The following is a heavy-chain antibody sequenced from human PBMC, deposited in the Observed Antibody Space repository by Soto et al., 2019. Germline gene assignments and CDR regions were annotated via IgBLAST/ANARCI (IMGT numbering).Heavy chain of an antibody. CDR1: GYTFTDNS. CDR2: INTDTGAT. Sequence: QVQLVQSGGELRKPGASVKVSCKASGYTFTDNSITWVRQAPGQGLEWMGWINTDTGATRSTQKFQDGIIMDTDASTMTAYLGLAGLSSDHTAIFFCGRGGGYAGDFRGQGTLVAVSS. J-gene: IGHJ4*02. CDR3: GRGGGYAGDF. D-gene: IGHD1-1*01. V-gene: IGHV1-18*01.